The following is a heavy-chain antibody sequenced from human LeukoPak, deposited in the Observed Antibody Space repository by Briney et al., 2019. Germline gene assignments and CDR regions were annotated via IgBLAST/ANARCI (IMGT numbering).Heavy chain of an antibody. CDR2: IYSGGST. V-gene: IGHV3-53*01. D-gene: IGHD3-10*01. J-gene: IGHJ6*02. CDR1: GLTVSSNY. Sequence: GGSLRLSCAASGLTVSSNYMSWVRQAPGKELEWVSVIYSGGSTYYADSVKGRFTISRDNSKNTLYLQMNSLRAEDTAVYYCARTGSGNYAINSYYGMDVWGQGTTVTVSS. CDR3: ARTGSGNYAINSYYGMDV.